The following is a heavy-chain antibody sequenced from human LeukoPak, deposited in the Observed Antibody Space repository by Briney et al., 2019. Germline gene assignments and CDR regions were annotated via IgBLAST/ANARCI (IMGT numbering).Heavy chain of an antibody. D-gene: IGHD3-10*01. CDR3: ASPLDGSGSYYEYYGMDV. CDR1: GFTFSSYA. Sequence: PGGSLRLSCAASGFTFSSYAMHWVRQAPGKGLEWVAVISYDGSNKYYADSVKGRFTISRDNSKNTLYLQMNSLRAEDTAVYYCASPLDGSGSYYEYYGMDVWGQGTTVTVSS. J-gene: IGHJ6*02. CDR2: ISYDGSNK. V-gene: IGHV3-30-3*01.